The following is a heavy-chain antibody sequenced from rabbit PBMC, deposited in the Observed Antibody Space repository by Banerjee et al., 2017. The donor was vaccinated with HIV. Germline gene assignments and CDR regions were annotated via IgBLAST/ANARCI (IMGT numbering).Heavy chain of an antibody. V-gene: IGHV1S45*01. Sequence: QEQLEESGGGLVKPEGSLTLTCTASGIDFSSYGISWVRQAPGKGLEWIACINTSSGNTVYASWAKGRFTISKTSSTTVTLQMTSLTAADTATYFCARGGFTDYHFWGPGTLVTVS. D-gene: IGHD1-1*01. CDR2: INTSSGNT. CDR1: GIDFSSYG. CDR3: ARGGFTDYHF. J-gene: IGHJ6*01.